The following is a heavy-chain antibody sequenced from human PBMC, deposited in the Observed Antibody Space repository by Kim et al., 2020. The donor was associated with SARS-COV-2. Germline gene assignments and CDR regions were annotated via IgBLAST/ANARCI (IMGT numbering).Heavy chain of an antibody. V-gene: IGHV3-43*01. J-gene: IGHJ4*02. CDR3: AKDIWGYDSGY. D-gene: IGHD5-12*01. Sequence: TYYADSVKGRFTISRDNSKNSLYLQMNSLRTEDTALYYCAKDIWGYDSGYWGQGTLVTVSS. CDR2: T.